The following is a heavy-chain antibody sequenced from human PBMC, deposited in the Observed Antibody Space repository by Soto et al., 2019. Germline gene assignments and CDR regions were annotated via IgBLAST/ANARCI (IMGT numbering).Heavy chain of an antibody. CDR3: AKDRQPDGIWTFDY. D-gene: IGHD3-9*01. V-gene: IGHV3-23*01. CDR2: IFGSSGKT. CDR1: GFSLSTYT. J-gene: IGHJ4*02. Sequence: EVQLLESGGHLVQPGGSLRLTCADSGFSLSTYTMNWVRQAPGKGLEWLSGIFGSSGKTFYADSVKGRFTISKDNSKNMLFLQMDSLTAEDTAVYYCAKDRQPDGIWTFDYWGQGTLVTVSS.